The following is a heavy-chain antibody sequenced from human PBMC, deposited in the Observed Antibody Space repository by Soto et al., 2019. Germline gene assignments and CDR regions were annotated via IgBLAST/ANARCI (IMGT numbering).Heavy chain of an antibody. V-gene: IGHV1-69*13. CDR1: GGTFSSYA. D-gene: IGHD3-22*01. CDR2: IIPIFGTA. J-gene: IGHJ3*02. Sequence: SGKVSCKASGGTFSSYAISWVRQAPGQGLEWMGGIIPIFGTANYAQKFQGRVTITADESTSTAYMELSSLRSEDTAVYYCARDSRYYYDSSGYGSYAFDIWGHLTMVPVS. CDR3: ARDSRYYYDSSGYGSYAFDI.